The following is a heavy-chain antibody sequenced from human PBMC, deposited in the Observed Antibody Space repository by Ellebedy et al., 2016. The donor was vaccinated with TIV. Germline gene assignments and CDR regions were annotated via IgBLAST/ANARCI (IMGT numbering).Heavy chain of an antibody. V-gene: IGHV1-3*01. CDR3: AREIRVRGGYDFSGAYFDY. Sequence: AASVKVSCKASGYTFTSYAMHWVRQAPGQRLEWMGWINAGNGNTKYSQKFQGRVTITRDTSASTAYMELSSLRSEDTAVYYCAREIRVRGGYDFSGAYFDYWGQGTLVTVSS. J-gene: IGHJ4*02. D-gene: IGHD5-12*01. CDR2: INAGNGNT. CDR1: GYTFTSYA.